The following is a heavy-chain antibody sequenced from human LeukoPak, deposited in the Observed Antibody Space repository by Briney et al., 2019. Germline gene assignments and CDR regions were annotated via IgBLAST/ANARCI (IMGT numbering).Heavy chain of an antibody. D-gene: IGHD6-19*01. J-gene: IGHJ5*02. V-gene: IGHV4-39*07. Sequence: PSETLSLTCTVSGGSISSSSYYWGWIRQPPGKGLEWIGSIYYSGSTYYNPSLKSRVTISVDTSKNQFSLKLSSVTAADTAVYYCARDRHIAVAVTGFDPWGQGTLVTVSS. CDR1: GGSISSSSYY. CDR3: ARDRHIAVAVTGFDP. CDR2: IYYSGST.